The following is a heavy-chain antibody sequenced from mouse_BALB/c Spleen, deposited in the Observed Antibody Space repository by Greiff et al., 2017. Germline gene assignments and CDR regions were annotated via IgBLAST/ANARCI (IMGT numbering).Heavy chain of an antibody. J-gene: IGHJ4*01. CDR3: TRGSYYYGSNYAMDY. CDR1: GYTFTSYY. Sequence: QVQLQQPGAELVKPGASGKCSCRASGYTFTSYYMSWVRRRPGQGLEWIGGINPSNGGTNFNEKFKSKATLTLDKSSSTAYMQLSSLTSEDSAVYYCTRGSYYYGSNYAMDYWGQGTSVTVSS. D-gene: IGHD1-1*01. CDR2: INPSNGGT. V-gene: IGHV1S81*02.